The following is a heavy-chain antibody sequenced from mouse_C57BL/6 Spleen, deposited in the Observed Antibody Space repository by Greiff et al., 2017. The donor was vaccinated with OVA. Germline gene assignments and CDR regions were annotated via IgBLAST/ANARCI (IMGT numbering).Heavy chain of an antibody. V-gene: IGHV1-52*01. D-gene: IGHD4-1*01. CDR2: IDPSDSET. J-gene: IGHJ2*01. CDR3: ARGELGPYFDY. Sequence: VKLQQPGAELVRPGSSVKLSCKASGYTFTSYWMHWVKQRPIQGLEWIGNIDPSDSETHYNQKFKDKATLTVDKSSSTAYMQLSSLTSEDSAVYYCARGELGPYFDYWGQGTTLTVSS. CDR1: GYTFTSYW.